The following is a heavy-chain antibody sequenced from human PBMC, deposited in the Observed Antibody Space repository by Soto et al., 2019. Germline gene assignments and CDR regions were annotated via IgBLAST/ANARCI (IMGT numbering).Heavy chain of an antibody. V-gene: IGHV3-11*06. D-gene: IGHD3-22*01. J-gene: IGHJ4*02. Sequence: QEQLVESGGGLVKPGGSLRLSCAVSGFTFRDYYMSWIRQAPGKGLEWLSYISTSSSYTNYADSVKGRFTISRDDAKYSLYLQMNSLRAEDTAVYYCARAYYDSSGYYFPGYWGQGTLVTVSS. CDR3: ARAYYDSSGYYFPGY. CDR1: GFTFRDYY. CDR2: ISTSSSYT.